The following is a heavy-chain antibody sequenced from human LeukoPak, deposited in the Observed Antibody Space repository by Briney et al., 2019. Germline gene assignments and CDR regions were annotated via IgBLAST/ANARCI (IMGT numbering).Heavy chain of an antibody. CDR2: INPSGGST. D-gene: IGHD6-19*01. V-gene: IGHV1-46*01. Sequence: ASVKVSCKASGYTFTSYYMYWVRQAPGQGLEWMGIINPSGGSTSYAQKFQGGVTMTRDMSTSTVYMELSSLRSEDTAVYYCAREHRRAVALDYWGQGTLVTVSS. CDR1: GYTFTSYY. CDR3: AREHRRAVALDY. J-gene: IGHJ4*02.